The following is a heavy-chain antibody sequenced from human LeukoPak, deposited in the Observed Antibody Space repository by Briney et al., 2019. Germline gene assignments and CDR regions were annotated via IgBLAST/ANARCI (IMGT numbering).Heavy chain of an antibody. CDR3: ARGTNWNYFDH. Sequence: PGGSLRLSCAASGFTFSSYSMNWVRQAPGKGLEWVSVIYSGGGTYYADSVKGRFTISRDNSANTLYLQMSSLRGGDTAVYYCARGTNWNYFDHWGQGTPVTVSS. CDR1: GFTFSSYS. D-gene: IGHD1-20*01. CDR2: IYSGGGT. V-gene: IGHV3-66*01. J-gene: IGHJ4*02.